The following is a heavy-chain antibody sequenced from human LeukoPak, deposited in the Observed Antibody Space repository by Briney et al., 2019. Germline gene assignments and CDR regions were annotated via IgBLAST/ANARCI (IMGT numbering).Heavy chain of an antibody. D-gene: IGHD1-1*01. CDR3: ARGLDLDY. J-gene: IGHJ4*02. Sequence: SETLSLTCVVYGGSFSGYYWSWIRQPPGKGLEWIGEINHSGSTNYNPSLKSRVTISIDTSKNQLSLKLSSVTAADTAVYYCARGLDLDYWGQGTLVTVSS. CDR1: GGSFSGYY. V-gene: IGHV4-34*01. CDR2: INHSGST.